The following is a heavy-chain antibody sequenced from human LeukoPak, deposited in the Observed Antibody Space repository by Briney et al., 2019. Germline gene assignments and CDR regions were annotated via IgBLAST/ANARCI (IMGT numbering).Heavy chain of an antibody. CDR3: ARGVTWFGDFNF. Sequence: PSRTLSLTCTVSGDSISSGDYYWSWLRQPAGKGLEWIGRISSSGSTNYNPSLKSRITISVDTSKNHFSLKLSSVTAADTAVYYCARGVTWFGDFNFWGQGTLVTVSS. CDR2: ISSSGST. J-gene: IGHJ4*02. D-gene: IGHD3-10*01. CDR1: GDSISSGDYY. V-gene: IGHV4-61*02.